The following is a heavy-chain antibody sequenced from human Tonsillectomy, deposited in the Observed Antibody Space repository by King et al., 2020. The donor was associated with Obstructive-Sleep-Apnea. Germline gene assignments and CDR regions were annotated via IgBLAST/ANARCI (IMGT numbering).Heavy chain of an antibody. J-gene: IGHJ4*02. CDR2: IFYSGST. V-gene: IGHV4-39*07. CDR3: VREDYGDFECAY. CDR1: GGSISSSDYY. Sequence: QLQESGPGLVKPSETLSLTCTGSGGSISSSDYYWGWIRQPPGKGLEWIGSIFYSGSTYYNPSLKSRVTISLDTSKNHFSLRLSSVTAADTAVYYCVREDYGDFECAYWGQGTLVTVSS. D-gene: IGHD4-17*01.